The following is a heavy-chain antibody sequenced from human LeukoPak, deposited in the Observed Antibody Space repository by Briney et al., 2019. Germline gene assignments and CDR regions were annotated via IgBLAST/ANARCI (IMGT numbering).Heavy chain of an antibody. V-gene: IGHV3-7*01. J-gene: IGHJ4*02. CDR3: ARDDWNDY. Sequence: GGSLRLSCAASGFSFSSYWMNWVRQVPGKGLEWVANINQDRSEKSYVDSVKGRFTISRDNAKNSLYLQMSSLRDEDTAVYYCARDDWNDYWGQGTLVTVSS. CDR2: INQDRSEK. D-gene: IGHD1-1*01. CDR1: GFSFSSYW.